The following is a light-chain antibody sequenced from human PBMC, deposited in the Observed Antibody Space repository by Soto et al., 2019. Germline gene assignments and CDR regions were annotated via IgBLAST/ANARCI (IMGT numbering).Light chain of an antibody. CDR1: SSNIGAGYD. J-gene: IGLJ1*01. CDR3: QSYDSSLSAFYV. Sequence: QSVLTQPPSVSGAPGQRVTISCTGSSSNIGAGYDVHWYQQLPGTAPKLLIYGNSNRPSGVPDRFSGSKSGTSASLAITGLQAEHEAEYYCQSYDSSLSAFYVFGTGTKLTVL. CDR2: GNS. V-gene: IGLV1-40*01.